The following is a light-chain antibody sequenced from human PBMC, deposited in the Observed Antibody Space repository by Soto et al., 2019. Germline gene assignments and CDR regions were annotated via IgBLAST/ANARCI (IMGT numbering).Light chain of an antibody. Sequence: EIVLTQSPATLSLSPGERATLSCRASQSVSNNLAWYQQRPGQAPRLLIYDASSRATAIPDRFSGSGSGTDFTLTISSLEPEDFAVYYCLQRSNWPRTFGQGPKLEIK. CDR1: QSVSNN. CDR2: DAS. J-gene: IGKJ2*01. CDR3: LQRSNWPRT. V-gene: IGKV3-11*01.